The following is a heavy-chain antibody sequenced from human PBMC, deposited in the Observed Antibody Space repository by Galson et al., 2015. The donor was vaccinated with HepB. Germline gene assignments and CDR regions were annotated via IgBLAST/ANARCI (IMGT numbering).Heavy chain of an antibody. J-gene: IGHJ4*02. V-gene: IGHV7-4-1*02. CDR3: ARDDTHEGYDSSGSSLFDY. CDR2: INTNTGNP. D-gene: IGHD3-22*01. Sequence: SVKVSCKASGYTFTSYAMNWVRQAPGQGLEWMGWINTNTGNPTYAQGFTGRFVFSLDTSVSTAYLQISSLKAEDTAVYYCARDDTHEGYDSSGSSLFDYWGQGTLVTVSS. CDR1: GYTFTSYA.